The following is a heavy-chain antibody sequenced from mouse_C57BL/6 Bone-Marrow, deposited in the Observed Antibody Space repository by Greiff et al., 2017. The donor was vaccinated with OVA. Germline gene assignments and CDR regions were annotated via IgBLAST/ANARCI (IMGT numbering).Heavy chain of an antibody. V-gene: IGHV1-63*01. Sequence: QVQLQQSGAELVRPGTSVKMSCKSSGYTFTNYWLGWAKQRPGHGLEWIGDIYPGGGYPNYNEKFKGTATLTADKSSSTAYMQFSSLTSDDSAIYYCARLRDGDDVDDAMDYWGQGTSVTVSS. D-gene: IGHD2-2*01. CDR3: ARLRDGDDVDDAMDY. J-gene: IGHJ4*01. CDR2: IYPGGGYP. CDR1: GYTFTNYW.